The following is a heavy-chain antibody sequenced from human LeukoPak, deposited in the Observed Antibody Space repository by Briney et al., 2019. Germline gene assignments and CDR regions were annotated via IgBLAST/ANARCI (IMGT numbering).Heavy chain of an antibody. CDR1: GFTFSSYW. Sequence: PGGSLRLSCAASGFTFSSYWVVWVRQAPGKGLEWVASIKQDGSEKYYVDSMKGRFTISRDNAKNSLYLQMNSLRAEDTAVYYCARMPRGPDVWGKGTTVTVSS. CDR3: ARMPRGPDV. CDR2: IKQDGSEK. J-gene: IGHJ6*04. D-gene: IGHD2-2*01. V-gene: IGHV3-7*01.